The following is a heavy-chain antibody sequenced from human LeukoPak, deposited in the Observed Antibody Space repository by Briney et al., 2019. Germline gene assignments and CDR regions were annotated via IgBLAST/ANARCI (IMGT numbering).Heavy chain of an antibody. CDR1: GFAFSSHG. J-gene: IGHJ6*02. D-gene: IGHD4-17*01. CDR2: IWYDGSHK. Sequence: GGSLRLSCAASGFAFSSHGMHWVRQAPGKGLEWVAVIWYDGSHKYYADSVKGRFTISRDNYKDTLYLQMNSLRAEDTAVYYCARESAVTMADYGMDVWGQGTTVTVSS. V-gene: IGHV3-33*01. CDR3: ARESAVTMADYGMDV.